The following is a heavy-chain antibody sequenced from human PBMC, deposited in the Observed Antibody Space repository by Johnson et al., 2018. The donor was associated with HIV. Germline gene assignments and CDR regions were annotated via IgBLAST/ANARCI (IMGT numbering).Heavy chain of an antibody. V-gene: IGHV3-11*04. D-gene: IGHD3-22*01. CDR3: AKIRRAYYEDAFDM. CDR1: GFTFSDYY. CDR2: ISTSGSTI. J-gene: IGHJ3*02. Sequence: QMLLVESGGGLIQPGGSLRLSCAASGFTFSDYYMSWIRQAPGKGLEWISYISTSGSTIYYADSVKGRFTISRDNSKNTVYLQMNRLRPEDTAVYYCAKIRRAYYEDAFDMWGQGTMVTVSS.